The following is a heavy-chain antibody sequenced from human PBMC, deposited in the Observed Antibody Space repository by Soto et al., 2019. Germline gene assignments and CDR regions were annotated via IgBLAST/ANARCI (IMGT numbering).Heavy chain of an antibody. CDR3: ARIPPEGCSGGSCYSPNWFDP. V-gene: IGHV1-24*01. D-gene: IGHD2-15*01. CDR2: FDPEDGET. J-gene: IGHJ5*02. CDR1: GYTLTELS. Sequence: ASVKVSCKVSGYTLTELSMHWVRQAPGKGLEWMGGFDPEDGETIYAQKFQGRVTMTEDTSTDTAYMELSSLRSEDTAVYYCARIPPEGCSGGSCYSPNWFDPWGQGTLVTVS.